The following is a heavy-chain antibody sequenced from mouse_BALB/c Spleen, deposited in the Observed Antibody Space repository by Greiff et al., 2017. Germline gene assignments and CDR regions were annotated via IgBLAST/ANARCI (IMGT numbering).Heavy chain of an antibody. CDR1: GFNIKDYY. J-gene: IGHJ3*01. V-gene: IGHV14-4*02. CDR2: IDPENGDT. D-gene: IGHD3-2*01. CDR3: NALDSSGYVAY. Sequence: EVKLQESGAELVRSGASVKLSCTASGFNIKDYYMHWVKQRPEQGLEWIGWIDPENGDTEYAPKFQGKATMTADTSSNTAYLQLSSLTSEDTAVYYCNALDSSGYVAYWGQGTLVTVSA.